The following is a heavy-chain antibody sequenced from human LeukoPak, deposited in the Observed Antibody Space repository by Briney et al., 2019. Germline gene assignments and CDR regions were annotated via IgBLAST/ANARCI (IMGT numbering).Heavy chain of an antibody. CDR3: ARDPMAMVRGVIWNWFDP. J-gene: IGHJ5*02. D-gene: IGHD3-10*01. Sequence: ASVKVSCKASGYTFTGYYMHWVRQAPGQGLEWMGWINPNSGGTNYAQKFQGRVTMTRDTSISTAYMELSRLRSDDTAVYYCARDPMAMVRGVIWNWFDPWGQGTLVTVSS. CDR1: GYTFTGYY. CDR2: INPNSGGT. V-gene: IGHV1-2*02.